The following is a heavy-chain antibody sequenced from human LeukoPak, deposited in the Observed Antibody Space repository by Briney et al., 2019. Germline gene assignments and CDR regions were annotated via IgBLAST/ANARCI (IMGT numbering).Heavy chain of an antibody. V-gene: IGHV3-74*01. J-gene: IGHJ4*02. CDR1: GFTVSSNY. D-gene: IGHD3-3*01. Sequence: PGGSLRLSCAASGFTVSSNYMSWVRQAPGKGLVWVSRINSDGSSTNYADSVKGRFTISRDNAKNTVYLQMNSLRAEGTAVYYCARGMFHGYCTDYWGQGTLVTVSS. CDR3: ARGMFHGYCTDY. CDR2: INSDGSST.